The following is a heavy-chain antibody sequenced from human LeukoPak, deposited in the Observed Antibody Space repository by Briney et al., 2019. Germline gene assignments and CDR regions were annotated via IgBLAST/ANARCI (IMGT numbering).Heavy chain of an antibody. CDR2: ISGSGGST. J-gene: IGHJ4*02. Sequence: GGSLRLSCAASGFTFSSYGMSWVRQAPGKGLEWVSAISGSGGSTYYADSVKGRFTISRDNSKNTLYLQMNSLRAEDTAVYYCAKDVSRGRLPAAIFFPVPYYFDYWGQGTLVTVSS. CDR3: AKDVSRGRLPAAIFFPVPYYFDY. CDR1: GFTFSSYG. D-gene: IGHD2-2*01. V-gene: IGHV3-23*01.